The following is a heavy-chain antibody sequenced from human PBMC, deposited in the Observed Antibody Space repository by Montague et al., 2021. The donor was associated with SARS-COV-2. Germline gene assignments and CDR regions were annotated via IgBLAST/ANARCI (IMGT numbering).Heavy chain of an antibody. D-gene: IGHD6-6*01. J-gene: IGHJ6*02. Sequence: CAISGDSVSTHSGDWVWMRQSPSGGLEWLGRTYYRSQWYNDYAVSLKTRITITPDTSKNLFSLQLRSVTPDDTAVYYCARMAVAPRPGAYYGMDVWGQGTTVTVSS. V-gene: IGHV6-1*01. CDR1: GDSVSTHSGD. CDR2: TYYRSQWYN. CDR3: ARMAVAPRPGAYYGMDV.